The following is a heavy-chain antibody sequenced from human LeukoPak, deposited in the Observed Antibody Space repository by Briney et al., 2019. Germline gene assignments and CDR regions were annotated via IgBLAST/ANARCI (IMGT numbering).Heavy chain of an antibody. CDR1: GFTFSSYG. V-gene: IGHV3-30*18. J-gene: IGHJ4*02. D-gene: IGHD3-22*01. CDR2: ISYDGSNK. Sequence: GGSLRLSCAASGFTFSSYGMHWVRQAPSKGLEWVAVISYDGSNKYYADSVKGRFTISRDNSKNTLYLQMNSLRAEDTAVYYCAKQYYDSSGYYDYWGQGTLVTVSS. CDR3: AKQYYDSSGYYDY.